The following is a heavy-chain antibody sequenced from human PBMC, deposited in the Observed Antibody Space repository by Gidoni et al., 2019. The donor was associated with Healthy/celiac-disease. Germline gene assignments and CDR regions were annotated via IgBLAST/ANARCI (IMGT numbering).Heavy chain of an antibody. Sequence: QVQLVQSGAEVKTPGSSVKVSCKASGSTFSSYANSWVRQAPGQGLEWVGRIIPILGIANYAQKFQGRVTITADKSTSTAYMELSSLRSEDTAVYYCARFNYYDSSGNYFDYWGQGTLVTVSS. V-gene: IGHV1-69*09. CDR3: ARFNYYDSSGNYFDY. D-gene: IGHD3-22*01. J-gene: IGHJ4*02. CDR2: IIPILGIA. CDR1: GSTFSSYA.